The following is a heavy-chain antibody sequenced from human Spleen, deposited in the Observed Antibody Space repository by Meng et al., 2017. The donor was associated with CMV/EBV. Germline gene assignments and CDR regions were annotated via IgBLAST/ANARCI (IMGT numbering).Heavy chain of an antibody. V-gene: IGHV1-46*01. J-gene: IGHJ4*02. Sequence: ASVKVSCKVSGYTLTESSMHWVRQAPGHGLEWMGIIKPGGGSTTYAQNLQGRITLTRDVSTSTVYMELSSLTSEDTAVYYCARDQIAVSGLSYYFDFWGQGTLVTVSS. CDR1: GYTLTESS. CDR2: IKPGGGST. D-gene: IGHD6-19*01. CDR3: ARDQIAVSGLSYYFDF.